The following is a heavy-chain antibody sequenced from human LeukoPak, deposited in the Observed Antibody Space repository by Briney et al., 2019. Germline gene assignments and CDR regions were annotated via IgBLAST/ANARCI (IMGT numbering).Heavy chain of an antibody. D-gene: IGHD1-7*01. J-gene: IGHJ4*02. CDR1: GYTFTSYG. V-gene: IGHV1-3*03. Sequence: ASVKVSCKASGYTFTSYGISWVRQAPGQGLEWMGWINAGNGNTKYSPEFQDRVTITRDTSGSTAYMDLSSLRSEDMAVYYCARDRGYNWNFPDYWGQGTLVTVSS. CDR3: ARDRGYNWNFPDY. CDR2: INAGNGNT.